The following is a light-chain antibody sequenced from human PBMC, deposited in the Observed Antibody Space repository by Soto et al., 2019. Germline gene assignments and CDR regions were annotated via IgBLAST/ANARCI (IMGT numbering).Light chain of an antibody. CDR2: GAS. Sequence: EIVMTQSPATLSLSPGERSTLSFMSIQSVSSNLAWYQQKPGQAPRLLIYGASTRATGIPARFSGSGSGTEFTLTISSLQSEDFAVYYCQQYNNWPRPITFGQGTRLEIK. V-gene: IGKV3-15*01. CDR1: QSVSSN. J-gene: IGKJ5*01. CDR3: QQYNNWPRPIT.